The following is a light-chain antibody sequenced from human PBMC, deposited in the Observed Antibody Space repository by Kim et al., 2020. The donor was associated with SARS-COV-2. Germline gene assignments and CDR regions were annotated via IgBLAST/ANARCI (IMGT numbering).Light chain of an antibody. CDR3: AAWDDSFVV. J-gene: IGLJ2*01. CDR1: CYNIGSNS. CDR2: SNS. Sequence: PGQRVNLSCSGSCYNIGSNSVNWYQQLPGEAPKHHLYSNSQRPSGGPDRFSGSKSGTSASLAISGLQSEDEADYYCAAWDDSFVVFGGGTKLTVL. V-gene: IGLV1-44*01.